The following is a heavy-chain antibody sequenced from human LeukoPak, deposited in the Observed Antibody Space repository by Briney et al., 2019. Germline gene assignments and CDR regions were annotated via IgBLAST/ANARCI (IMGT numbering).Heavy chain of an antibody. CDR1: GDSMSSSSYG. V-gene: IGHV4-39*01. CDR3: ARWYYNDYAIED. CDR2: ISYSVTT. J-gene: IGHJ4*02. Sequence: SETLSLTCTVSGDSMSSSSYGWGWLREPPGKGLEWIGSISYSVTTYYKPSLRSRVPMYVDTSKNQFSLKLSSVTAADTALYYCARWYYNDYAIEDWGQGTLVTVSS. D-gene: IGHD3-16*01.